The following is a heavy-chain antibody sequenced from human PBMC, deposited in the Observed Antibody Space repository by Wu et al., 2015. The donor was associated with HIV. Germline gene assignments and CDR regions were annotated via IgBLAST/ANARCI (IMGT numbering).Heavy chain of an antibody. CDR3: ARPEKATVTNAYYYGMDV. V-gene: IGHV1-69*13. CDR2: IIPIFGTA. CDR1: GGTFSSYA. J-gene: IGHJ6*02. Sequence: QVQLVQSGAEVKKPGSSVKVSCKASGGTFSSYAISWVRQAPGQGLEWMGRIIPIFGTANYAQKFQGRVTITADESTSTAYMELSSLRSEDTAVYYCARPEKATVTNAYYYGMDVWGQGTTVTVSS. D-gene: IGHD4-17*01.